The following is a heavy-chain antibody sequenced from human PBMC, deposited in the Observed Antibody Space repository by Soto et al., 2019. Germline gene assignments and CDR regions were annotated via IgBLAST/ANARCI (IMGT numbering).Heavy chain of an antibody. D-gene: IGHD1-7*01. CDR2: ISYDGSNK. CDR1: GFTFSSYA. Sequence: GGSLRLSCAASGFTFSSYAMHWVRQAPGKGLEWVAVISYDGSNKYYADSVKGRFTISRDNSKNTLYLQMNSLRAEDTAVYYCARDRKAGTAVFDYWGQGTLVTVSS. CDR3: ARDRKAGTAVFDY. V-gene: IGHV3-30-3*01. J-gene: IGHJ4*02.